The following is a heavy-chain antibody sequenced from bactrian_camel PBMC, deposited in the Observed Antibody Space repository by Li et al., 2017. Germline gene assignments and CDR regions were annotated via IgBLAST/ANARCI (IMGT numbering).Heavy chain of an antibody. CDR1: GYRDSTYC. V-gene: IGHV3S1*01. CDR3: ASDRSLGFCVEMMRGKIRRGSGY. D-gene: IGHD1*01. CDR2: IYTTANTT. J-gene: IGHJ6*01. Sequence: HVQLVESGGGSVQAGGSLRLSCVASGYRDSTYCMAWFRQPPGKQRVGVAHIYTTANTTYYADSVKGRFTISQDNAKSTLYLQMDSLKPEDTAMYYCASDRSLGFCVEMMRGKIRRGSGYRGQGTQVTVS.